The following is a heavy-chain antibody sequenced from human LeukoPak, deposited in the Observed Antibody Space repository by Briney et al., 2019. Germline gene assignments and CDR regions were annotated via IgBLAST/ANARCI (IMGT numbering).Heavy chain of an antibody. CDR2: INPNSGGT. CDR3: ARVEANYYDSSGYYYLLGY. D-gene: IGHD3-22*01. V-gene: IGHV1-2*07. Sequence: ASVKLSCKASGYTFTSYYMHWVRQAPGQGLGWMGGINPNSGGTNYAHKVQGRVTMTRCTSISTAYMELSRLRSDDTAVYYCARVEANYYDSSGYYYLLGYWGQGTLVTVSS. CDR1: GYTFTSYY. J-gene: IGHJ4*02.